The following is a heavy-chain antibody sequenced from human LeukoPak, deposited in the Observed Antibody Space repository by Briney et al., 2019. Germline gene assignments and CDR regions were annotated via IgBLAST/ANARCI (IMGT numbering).Heavy chain of an antibody. CDR1: GFTFDDYA. Sequence: GGSLRLSCAASGFTFDDYAMHWVRQAPGKGLEWVSGISWNSGSIGYAASVKGRFTISRDNSKNTLYLQMNSLRAEDTAVYYCARGGPSGSYRYWGQGTLVTVSS. V-gene: IGHV3-9*01. CDR2: ISWNSGSI. CDR3: ARGGPSGSYRY. D-gene: IGHD1-26*01. J-gene: IGHJ4*02.